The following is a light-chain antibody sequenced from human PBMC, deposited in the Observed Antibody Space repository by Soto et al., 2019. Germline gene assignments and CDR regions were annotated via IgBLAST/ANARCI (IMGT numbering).Light chain of an antibody. CDR2: EDN. J-gene: IGLJ3*02. CDR3: QSYDATNQV. Sequence: NFMLTQPHSVSESPGKTVTISCTRSSGGIASNYVQWYQQRPGSSPTTVIYEDNQSPSGVPDRFSGSIDSSSTSASLTISGLETEDEADYYCQSYDATNQVFGGGTKLTVL. CDR1: SGGIASNY. V-gene: IGLV6-57*01.